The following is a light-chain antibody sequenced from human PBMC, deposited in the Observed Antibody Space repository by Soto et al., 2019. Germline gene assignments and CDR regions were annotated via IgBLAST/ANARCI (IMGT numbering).Light chain of an antibody. J-gene: IGKJ1*01. CDR3: QQYKSYAWT. V-gene: IGKV1-5*03. Sequence: DIQMTQSPSTLSASVGDRVTITCRASQSINSWLAWYQQKPGKAPKLLIYKASNLESGVPSRFSGSGSGTEFTLTISILQSDDLATYYCQQYKSYAWTFGQGTKVEIK. CDR2: KAS. CDR1: QSINSW.